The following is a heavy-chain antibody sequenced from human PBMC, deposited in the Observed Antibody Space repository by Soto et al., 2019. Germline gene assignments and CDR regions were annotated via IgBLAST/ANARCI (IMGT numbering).Heavy chain of an antibody. Sequence: GGSLRLSCAASGFTFSSYAMSGVRQAPGNGLEWVSAISGSGGSTYYADSVKGRFTISRDNSKNTLYLQMNSLRAEDTAVYYCAKTYYDILTGYSHFDYWGQGTLVTVSS. CDR3: AKTYYDILTGYSHFDY. CDR2: ISGSGGST. CDR1: GFTFSSYA. J-gene: IGHJ4*02. D-gene: IGHD3-9*01. V-gene: IGHV3-23*01.